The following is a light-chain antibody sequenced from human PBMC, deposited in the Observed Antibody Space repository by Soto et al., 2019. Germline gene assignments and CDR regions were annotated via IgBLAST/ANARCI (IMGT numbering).Light chain of an antibody. CDR1: QTINNN. V-gene: IGKV3-11*01. CDR2: GAS. CDR3: QQRYNWPPT. J-gene: IGKJ1*01. Sequence: VMTPAPATLSVSPGERATLSCRASQTINNNVAWYQLKDGQVPRLVIYGASNGATGIPPKFSGSGSGTDFTLTINSLEPEDFALYYCQQRYNWPPTFGQGTKVDIK.